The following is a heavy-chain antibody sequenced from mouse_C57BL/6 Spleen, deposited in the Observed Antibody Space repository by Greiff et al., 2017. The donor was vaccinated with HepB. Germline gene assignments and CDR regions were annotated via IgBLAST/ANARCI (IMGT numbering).Heavy chain of an antibody. Sequence: QVQLQQPGAELVRPGTSVKLSCKASGYTFTSYWMHWVKQRPGQGLEWIGVIDPSDSYTNYNQKFKGKATLTVDTSSSTAYMQLSSLTSEDSAVYYCERWLGREDYFDYWGQGTTLTVSS. J-gene: IGHJ2*01. CDR1: GYTFTSYW. CDR2: IDPSDSYT. D-gene: IGHD4-1*01. CDR3: ERWLGREDYFDY. V-gene: IGHV1-59*01.